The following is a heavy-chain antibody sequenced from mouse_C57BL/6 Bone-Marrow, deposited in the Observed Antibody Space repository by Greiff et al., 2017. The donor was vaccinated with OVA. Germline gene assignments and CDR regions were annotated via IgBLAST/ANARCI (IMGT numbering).Heavy chain of an antibody. CDR1: GFTFSSYA. V-gene: IGHV5-9-1*02. CDR3: TRENYSNYEYFDV. D-gene: IGHD2-5*01. CDR2: ISSGGDYI. J-gene: IGHJ1*03. Sequence: EVQGVESGEGLVKPGGSLKLSCAASGFTFSSYAMSWVRQTPEKRLEWVAYISSGGDYIYYADTVKGRFTISRDNARNTLYLQMSSLKSEDTAMYYCTRENYSNYEYFDVWGTGTTVTVSS.